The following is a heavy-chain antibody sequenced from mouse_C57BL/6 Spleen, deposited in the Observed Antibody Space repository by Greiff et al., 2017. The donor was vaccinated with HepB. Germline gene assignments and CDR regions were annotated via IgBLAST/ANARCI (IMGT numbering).Heavy chain of an antibody. CDR1: GYAFSSYW. V-gene: IGHV1-80*01. Sequence: VQLQQSGAELVKPGASVKISCKASGYAFSSYWMNWVKQRPGKGLEWIGQIYPGDGDTNYNGKFKGKATLTADKSSSTAYMQLSSLNSEESYVYLSARRDYWYFDVWGTGTTVTVSS. J-gene: IGHJ1*03. CDR2: IYPGDGDT. CDR3: ARRDYWYFDV.